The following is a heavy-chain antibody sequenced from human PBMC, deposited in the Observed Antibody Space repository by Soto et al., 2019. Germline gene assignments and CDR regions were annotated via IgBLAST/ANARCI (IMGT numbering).Heavy chain of an antibody. D-gene: IGHD1-26*01. CDR3: AVGYSGSYNWFDP. J-gene: IGHJ5*02. CDR2: INPSGST. V-gene: IGHV4-34*01. CDR1: GGSFSGYY. Sequence: ETLSLTCAVYGGSFSGYYWSCIRQPPGKGLEWIGEINPSGSTNYNPSLKSRVTISVDTSKNQFSLKLSSVTAADTAVYYCAVGYSGSYNWFDPWGQGTMVTVSS.